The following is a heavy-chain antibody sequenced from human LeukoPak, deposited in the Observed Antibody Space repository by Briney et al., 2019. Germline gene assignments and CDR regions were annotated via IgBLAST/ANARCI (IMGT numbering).Heavy chain of an antibody. CDR1: GGSFSGYY. CDR3: ARRLRSYGYTEFDY. V-gene: IGHV4-34*01. D-gene: IGHD5-18*01. CDR2: INHSGST. Sequence: PSETLSLTCAVYGGSFSGYYWSWIRQPPGKGLEWIGEINHSGSTNYNPSLKSRVTISVDTSKNQFSLKLSSVTAADTAVYYCARRLRSYGYTEFDYWGQGTLVTVSS. J-gene: IGHJ4*02.